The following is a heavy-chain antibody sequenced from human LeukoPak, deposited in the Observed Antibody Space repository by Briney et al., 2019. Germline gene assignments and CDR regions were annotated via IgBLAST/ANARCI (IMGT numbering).Heavy chain of an antibody. D-gene: IGHD3-22*01. J-gene: IGHJ4*02. CDR1: GRSFSDYY. CDR3: ARENDSRHYFFNY. V-gene: IGHV4-34*01. CDR2: INHSGST. Sequence: SEALSLTCAVYGRSFSDYYWSWIRQPPGKGLEWIGEINHSGSTNYSPSLKSRVTISVDTSNNQFSLKLSSVTAADTAVYYCARENDSRHYFFNYWGQGTLVTVSS.